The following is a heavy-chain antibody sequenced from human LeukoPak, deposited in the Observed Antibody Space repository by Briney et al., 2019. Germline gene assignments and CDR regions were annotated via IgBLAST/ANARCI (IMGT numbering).Heavy chain of an antibody. CDR1: GFTFSSYS. Sequence: GGSLRLSCAASGFTFSSYSMNWVRQAPGQGLEWVSSISTSSSYVYYADSVKGRFTISRDNAKNSLFLQMNSLRAEDTAVYYCARPRGNVEMATIPFDYWGQGTLVTVSS. V-gene: IGHV3-21*01. J-gene: IGHJ4*02. CDR2: ISTSSSYV. D-gene: IGHD5-24*01. CDR3: ARPRGNVEMATIPFDY.